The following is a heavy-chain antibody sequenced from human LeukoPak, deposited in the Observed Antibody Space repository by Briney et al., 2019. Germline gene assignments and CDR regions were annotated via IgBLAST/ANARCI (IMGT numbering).Heavy chain of an antibody. Sequence: GGSLKLSCAASGFTFSGSGMHWVRQASGKGLEWVGRIRSKANSYATAYAASVKGRFTISRDNSKNTLYLQMNSLRAEDTAVYYCAKSLPWDYYDSSGYLDAFDIWGQGTMVTVSS. CDR2: IRSKANSYAT. CDR3: AKSLPWDYYDSSGYLDAFDI. J-gene: IGHJ3*02. D-gene: IGHD3-22*01. V-gene: IGHV3-73*01. CDR1: GFTFSGSG.